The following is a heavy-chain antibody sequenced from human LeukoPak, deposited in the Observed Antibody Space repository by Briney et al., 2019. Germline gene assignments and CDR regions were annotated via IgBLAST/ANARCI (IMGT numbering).Heavy chain of an antibody. J-gene: IGHJ4*02. CDR2: IYSGDNT. CDR3: AKKVGLVSAPLYYFDV. V-gene: IGHV3-53*01. D-gene: IGHD5/OR15-5a*01. CDR1: GFTVSNNY. Sequence: GGSLRLSCAASGFTVSNNYMSWVRQAPGKGLEWVSVIYSGDNTYYVESVKGRFTISRDNSKNTLFLQMNSLRAEDTAIYYCAKKVGLVSAPLYYFDVWGQGTLVTVSS.